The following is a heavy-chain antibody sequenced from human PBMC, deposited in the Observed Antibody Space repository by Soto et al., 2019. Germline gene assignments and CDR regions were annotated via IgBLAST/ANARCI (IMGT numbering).Heavy chain of an antibody. V-gene: IGHV4-31*03. J-gene: IGHJ4*02. CDR1: GGSISSGGYY. CDR3: ARVVSGYAYFDY. CDR2: IYYSGST. Sequence: PSETLSLTCTVSGGSISSGGYYWSWIRQHPGKGLEWIGYIYYSGSTYYNPSLKSRVTISVDTSKNQFSLKLSSVTAADTAVYYCARVVSGYAYFDYWGQGTLVTVSS. D-gene: IGHD5-12*01.